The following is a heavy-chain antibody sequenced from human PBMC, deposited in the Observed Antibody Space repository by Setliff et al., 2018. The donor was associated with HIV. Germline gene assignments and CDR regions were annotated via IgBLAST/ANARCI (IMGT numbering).Heavy chain of an antibody. V-gene: IGHV4-61*02. CDR2: IYPRGST. CDR3: ASDISPDDGYNRLHYFDY. J-gene: IGHJ4*02. D-gene: IGHD5-12*01. CDR1: GGSISSGSYY. Sequence: SETLSLTCTVSGGSISSGSYYWSWIRQPAGKGLEWIGRIYPRGSTNYNPHLKSRVTISVDTSENPFSLKLSSVTAADTAVYYWASDISPDDGYNRLHYFDYWGQGTLVTVSS.